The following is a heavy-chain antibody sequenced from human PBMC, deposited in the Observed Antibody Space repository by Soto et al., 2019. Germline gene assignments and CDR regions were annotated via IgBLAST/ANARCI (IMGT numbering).Heavy chain of an antibody. V-gene: IGHV3-74*01. CDR1: GITFSSYW. Sequence: GGSLRLSCATSGITFSSYWMHWFRQVPGKGLVWVSRINSGGGTTTYADSVKGRFTISRDNAKNTLYLQMNGLRAEDTAVYYCARWFTYGNFDYFDYWGQGTQVTVSS. CDR3: ARWFTYGNFDYFDY. D-gene: IGHD3-10*01. J-gene: IGHJ4*02. CDR2: INSGGGTT.